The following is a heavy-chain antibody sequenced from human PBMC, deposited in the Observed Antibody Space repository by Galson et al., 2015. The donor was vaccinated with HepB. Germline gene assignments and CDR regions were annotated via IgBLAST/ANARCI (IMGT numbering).Heavy chain of an antibody. CDR1: EFTFSNYA. CDR2: ISGSVAPT. V-gene: IGHV3-23*01. Sequence: SLRLSCAASEFTFSNYAMSWVRQAPGKGLEWVSGISGSVAPTYNVDSVKGRFIISRDKSGNTVYLQMNSLRAEDTAVYYCAKTACDYFVNWGQGALVTVSS. CDR3: AKTACDYFVN. J-gene: IGHJ4*02.